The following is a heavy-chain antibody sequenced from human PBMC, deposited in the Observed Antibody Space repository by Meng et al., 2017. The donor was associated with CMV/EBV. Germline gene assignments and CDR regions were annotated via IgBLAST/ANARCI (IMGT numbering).Heavy chain of an antibody. J-gene: IGHJ4*02. V-gene: IGHV4-34*01. CDR1: GGSFSGYY. Sequence: SETLSLTCAVYGGSFSGYYWSWIRQPPGKGLEWIGEINHSGSTNYNPSLKSRVTISVDTSKNQFSLKLSSVTAADPAVYYCASGRSHRARFDYWGQGTLVTVSS. CDR3: ASGRSHRARFDY. CDR2: INHSGST. D-gene: IGHD1-14*01.